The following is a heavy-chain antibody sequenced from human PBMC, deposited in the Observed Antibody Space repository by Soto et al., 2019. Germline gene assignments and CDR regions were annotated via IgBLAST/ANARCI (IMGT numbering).Heavy chain of an antibody. CDR3: ARGHIVVVTAPMDV. CDR2: INHSGST. J-gene: IGHJ6*02. V-gene: IGHV4-34*01. CDR1: GGSFRGYY. Sequence: QVQLQQWGAGLLKPSETLSLTCAVYGGSFRGYYWSWIRHPPGRGLEWIGEINHSGSTNYNPSLKSRVTISVDTSKNQFSLKLSSVTAADTAVYYCARGHIVVVTAPMDVWGQGTTVTVSS. D-gene: IGHD2-21*02.